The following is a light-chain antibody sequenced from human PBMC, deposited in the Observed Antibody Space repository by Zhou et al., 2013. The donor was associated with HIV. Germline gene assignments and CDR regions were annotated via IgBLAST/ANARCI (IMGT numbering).Light chain of an antibody. Sequence: DIVMTQTPLSLSVTPGQPASISCRSSQSLLHSNGYNYLDWYLQKPGQSPQLLIYLGSNRASGVPDRFSGSGSGTDSTLKISRVEAEDVGVYYCMQALQTPFTFGQGTKLEI. J-gene: IGKJ2*01. CDR2: LGS. V-gene: IGKV2-28*01. CDR1: QSLLHSNGYNY. CDR3: MQALQTPFT.